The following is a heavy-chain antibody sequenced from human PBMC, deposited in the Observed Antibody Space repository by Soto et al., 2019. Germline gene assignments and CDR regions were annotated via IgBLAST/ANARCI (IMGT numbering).Heavy chain of an antibody. J-gene: IGHJ4*02. CDR3: AKEGGLSGSYYISSSYYFDY. V-gene: IGHV3-30*18. CDR2: ISYDGSNT. CDR1: GFTFSSYG. D-gene: IGHD1-26*01. Sequence: GGALRLSCVASGFTFSSYGMHWVRQAPGKGLEWVAIISYDGSNTYYADSVKGRFTISRDNSKNTLYLQMNSLRAEDTSVYYCAKEGGLSGSYYISSSYYFDYWGQGTLVTVSS.